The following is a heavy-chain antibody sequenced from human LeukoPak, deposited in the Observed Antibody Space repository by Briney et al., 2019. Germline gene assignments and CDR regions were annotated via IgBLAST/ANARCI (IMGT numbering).Heavy chain of an antibody. D-gene: IGHD4-23*01. V-gene: IGHV4-59*08. Sequence: SETLSPTCTVSGGSISNYYWSWIRQPPGKGLEWIGYIYYSGSTNYNPSLKSRVTISVDTSKNQFSLKVSSVTAADTAVYYCARHEYGGSSAENFQHWGQGTPVTVSS. J-gene: IGHJ1*01. CDR1: GGSISNYY. CDR3: ARHEYGGSSAENFQH. CDR2: IYYSGST.